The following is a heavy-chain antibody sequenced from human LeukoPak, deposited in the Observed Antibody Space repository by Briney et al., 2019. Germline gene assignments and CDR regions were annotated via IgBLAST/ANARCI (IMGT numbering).Heavy chain of an antibody. CDR2: INPSGGST. CDR1: GYTFTSYY. CDR3: ARDGPVLLFRTSYGSGSYYNLNGMDV. D-gene: IGHD3-10*01. J-gene: IGHJ6*02. V-gene: IGHV1-46*01. Sequence: ASVKVSCKASGYTFTSYYMHWVRQAPGQGLEWMGIINPSGGSTSYAQKFQGRVTMTRDTSTSTVYRELSSLRSEDTAVYYCARDGPVLLFRTSYGSGSYYNLNGMDVWGQGTTVTVSS.